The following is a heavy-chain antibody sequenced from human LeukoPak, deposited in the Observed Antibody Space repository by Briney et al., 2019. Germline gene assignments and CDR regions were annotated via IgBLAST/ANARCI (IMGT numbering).Heavy chain of an antibody. J-gene: IGHJ4*02. D-gene: IGHD6-13*01. CDR2: ISYDGSNK. CDR1: GFTFSSYA. CDR3: ARDIAAVIDY. V-gene: IGHV3-30*04. Sequence: PGGSLRLSCAASGFTFSSYAMHWVRQAPGKGLEWVAVISYDGSNKYYADSVEGRFTISRDNSKNTLYLQMNSLRAEDTAVYYCARDIAAVIDYWGQGTLVTVSS.